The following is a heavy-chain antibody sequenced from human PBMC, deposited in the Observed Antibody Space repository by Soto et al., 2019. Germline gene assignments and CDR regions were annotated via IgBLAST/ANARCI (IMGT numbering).Heavy chain of an antibody. CDR3: AKDVHYDSSGGLDS. Sequence: VRLLESGGGLEQPGGSLRLSCVISGFTFDKYAMSWVRQAPGKGLEWVSAISGGGGGTYYADSVRGRFIISRDNSKNTVYLQVNGLRTEDTAVYYCAKDVHYDSSGGLDSWGQGTLVTVSS. CDR2: ISGGGGGT. CDR1: GFTFDKYA. J-gene: IGHJ4*02. V-gene: IGHV3-23*01. D-gene: IGHD3-22*01.